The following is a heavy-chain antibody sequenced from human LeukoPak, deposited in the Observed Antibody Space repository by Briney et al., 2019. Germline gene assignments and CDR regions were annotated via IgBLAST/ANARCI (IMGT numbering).Heavy chain of an antibody. D-gene: IGHD2-2*01. CDR2: ISSSSSYI. V-gene: IGHV3-21*01. Sequence: TGGSLRLSCTVSGFTLSSYSLNWVCQAPGKGLEWVSSISSSSSYIYYADSVKGRFTISRDNAKNSLYLQMNSLRAEDTAVYYCARDDVVPAALWSYMDVWGKGTTVTVSS. CDR3: ARDDVVPAALWSYMDV. CDR1: GFTLSSYS. J-gene: IGHJ6*03.